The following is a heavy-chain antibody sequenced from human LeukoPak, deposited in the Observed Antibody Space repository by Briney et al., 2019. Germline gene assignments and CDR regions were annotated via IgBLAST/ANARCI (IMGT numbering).Heavy chain of an antibody. D-gene: IGHD2-15*01. CDR2: ISWNSGSI. CDR3: AKDIRRSGGSIDY. J-gene: IGHJ4*02. CDR1: GFTFDDYA. V-gene: IGHV3-9*01. Sequence: GRSLRLSCAASGFTFDDYAMHWVRQAPGKGLEWVSGISWNSGSIGYADSVKGRFTISRDNAKNSLYLQMNSLRAEDTPLYYCAKDIRRSGGSIDYWGQGTLVTVSS.